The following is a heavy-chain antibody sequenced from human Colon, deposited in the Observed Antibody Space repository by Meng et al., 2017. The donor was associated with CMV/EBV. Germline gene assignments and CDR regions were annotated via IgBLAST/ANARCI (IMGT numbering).Heavy chain of an antibody. CDR3: TRCGINCYLDY. J-gene: IGHJ4*03. V-gene: IGHV3-49*03. CDR1: GFSTGDSF. CDR2: IRSKNSGATT. D-gene: IGHD2-15*01. Sequence: GGSLRLSCTVSGFSTGDSFMAWMRQAPGKGLEWVGFIRSKNSGATTEYAASVRGRFIVSRDESNSVTYLQMNSLRIEDTAIYYCTRCGINCYLDYWGQGTLVTVSS.